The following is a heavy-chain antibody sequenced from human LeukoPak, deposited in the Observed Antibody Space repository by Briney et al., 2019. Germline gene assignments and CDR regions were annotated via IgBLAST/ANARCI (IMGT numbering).Heavy chain of an antibody. D-gene: IGHD5-24*01. J-gene: IGHJ4*02. CDR3: AKSGYNRFDY. Sequence: PGGSLRLSCAASGFTFSSYAMHWVRQAPGKGLEWVAVISYDGSNKYYADSVKGQFTISRDNSKNTLYLQMNSLRAEDTAVYYCAKSGYNRFDYWGQGTLVTVSS. V-gene: IGHV3-30*04. CDR2: ISYDGSNK. CDR1: GFTFSSYA.